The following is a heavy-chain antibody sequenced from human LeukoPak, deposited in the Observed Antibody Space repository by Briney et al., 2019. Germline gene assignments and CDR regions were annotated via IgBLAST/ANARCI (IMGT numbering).Heavy chain of an antibody. V-gene: IGHV1-69*05. CDR3: ASTKRGYYYDSSGYYKLDY. Sequence: GASVKVSCKASGGTFSSYAISWVRQAPGQGLEWMARIIPIFGTANYAQKFQGRVTITTDESTSTAYMELSSLRSEDTAVYYCASTKRGYYYDSSGYYKLDYWGQGTLVTVSS. CDR1: GGTFSSYA. CDR2: IIPIFGTA. J-gene: IGHJ4*02. D-gene: IGHD3-22*01.